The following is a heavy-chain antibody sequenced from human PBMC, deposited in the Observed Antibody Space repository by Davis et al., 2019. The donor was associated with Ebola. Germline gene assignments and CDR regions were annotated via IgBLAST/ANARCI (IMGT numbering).Heavy chain of an antibody. D-gene: IGHD2-15*01. V-gene: IGHV4-34*01. CDR3: AREGSGPDY. Sequence: SETLSLTCAVYGGSFSGYYWSWIRQPPGKGLEWIGEINHSGSTNYNPSLKSRVTISVDKSKNQFSLKLSSVTAADTAVYYCAREGSGPDYWGQGTLVTVSS. CDR2: INHSGST. CDR1: GGSFSGYY. J-gene: IGHJ4*02.